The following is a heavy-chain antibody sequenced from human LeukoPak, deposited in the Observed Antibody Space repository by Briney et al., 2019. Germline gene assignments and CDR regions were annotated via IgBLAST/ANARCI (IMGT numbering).Heavy chain of an antibody. CDR2: IYSDGSKQ. CDR3: AKDYYVTNY. V-gene: IGHV3-33*06. D-gene: IGHD3-22*01. Sequence: GGALTLSRAQSLFFFNDYFIQGVRQAPGKGVEWVAVIYSDGSKQNYAHSVKGRFTISRDHSQNTVYLQVNSLGGWDTALYYCAKDYYVTNYWGQGTLVTVSS. J-gene: IGHJ4*02. CDR1: LFFFNDYF.